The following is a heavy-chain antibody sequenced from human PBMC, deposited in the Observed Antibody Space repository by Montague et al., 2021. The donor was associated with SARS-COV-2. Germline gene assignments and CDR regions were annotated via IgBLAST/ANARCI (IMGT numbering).Heavy chain of an antibody. CDR2: TYNSDST. Sequence: TLSLTCTVSGGSISSGDYYWIWIRQPPGKGLEWIGYTYNSDSTNYNPSLKSRVSISVDTSKNQLSLRLSSVTAADTAVYYCARIGAWARGYWGQGTLVTVSS. J-gene: IGHJ4*02. D-gene: IGHD6-6*01. V-gene: IGHV4-30-4*08. CDR1: GGSISSGDYY. CDR3: ARIGAWARGY.